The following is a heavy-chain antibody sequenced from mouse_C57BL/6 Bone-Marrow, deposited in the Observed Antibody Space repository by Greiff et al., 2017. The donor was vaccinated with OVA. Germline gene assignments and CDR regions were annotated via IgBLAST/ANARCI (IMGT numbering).Heavy chain of an antibody. J-gene: IGHJ2*01. CDR1: GYTFTDYY. CDR3: ATAQATDY. CDR2: INPNNGGT. D-gene: IGHD3-2*02. V-gene: IGHV1-26*01. Sequence: VQLQQSGPELVKPGASVKISCTASGYTFTDYYMNWVQQSHGKSLEWIGDINPNNGGTSYNQKFKGKATLTVDKSSSTAYMELRSLTSEDSAVYYCATAQATDYWGQGTTLTVSS.